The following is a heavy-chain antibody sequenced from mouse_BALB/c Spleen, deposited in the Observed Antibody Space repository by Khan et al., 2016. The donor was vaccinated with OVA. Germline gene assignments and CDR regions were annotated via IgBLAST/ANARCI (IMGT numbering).Heavy chain of an antibody. CDR2: INTYTAEP. J-gene: IGHJ1*01. CDR1: GYTFTYYG. V-gene: IGHV9-3-1*01. CDR3: ARSASYWFFDV. Sequence: QIQLVQSGPELKKPGVTVKISCKASGYTFTYYGMNWVKQAPGKGLKWMGWINTYTAEPTYADDFKGLFAFTLETSANTAVLQINNLNIAVTATYDSARSASYWFFDVWGAGTTVTVAS. D-gene: IGHD6-1*01.